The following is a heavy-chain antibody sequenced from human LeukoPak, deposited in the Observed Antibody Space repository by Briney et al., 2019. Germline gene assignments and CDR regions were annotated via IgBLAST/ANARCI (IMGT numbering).Heavy chain of an antibody. Sequence: GGSLRLSCAASGFTFSSYAMHWVRQAPGKGLEWVAVISYDGSNKYHADSVKGRFTISRDNSKNTLYLQMDSLRAEDTAVYYCARDRAWNYFDYWGQGTLVTVSS. V-gene: IGHV3-30-3*01. CDR1: GFTFSSYA. CDR3: ARDRAWNYFDY. D-gene: IGHD3-3*01. J-gene: IGHJ4*02. CDR2: ISYDGSNK.